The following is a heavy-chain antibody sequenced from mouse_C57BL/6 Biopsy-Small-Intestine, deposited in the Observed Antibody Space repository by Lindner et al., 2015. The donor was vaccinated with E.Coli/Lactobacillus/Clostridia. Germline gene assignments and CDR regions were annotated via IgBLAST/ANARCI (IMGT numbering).Heavy chain of an antibody. J-gene: IGHJ1*03. CDR1: GYSITSDY. CDR3: ARYSRYGSSPLYWYFDV. V-gene: IGHV3-8*01. CDR2: ISYSGST. Sequence: VQLQESGPGLAKPSQTLSLTCSVPGYSITSDYWNWIRKFPGNKLEYMGYISYSGSTYYNPSLKSRISITRDTSKNQYYLQLNSVTTEDTATYYCARYSRYGSSPLYWYFDVWGTGTTVTVSS. D-gene: IGHD1-1*01.